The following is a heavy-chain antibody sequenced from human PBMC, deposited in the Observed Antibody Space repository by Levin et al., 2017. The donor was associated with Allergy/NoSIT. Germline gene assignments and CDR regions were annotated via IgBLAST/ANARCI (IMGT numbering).Heavy chain of an antibody. CDR3: ARDSSPDNWFDP. CDR2: IIPIFGTA. Sequence: KISCKASGGTFSSYAISWVRQAPGQGLEWMGGIIPIFGTANYAQKFQGRVTITADESTSTAYMELSSLRSEDTAVYYCARDSSPDNWFDPWGQGTLVTVSS. V-gene: IGHV1-69*01. J-gene: IGHJ5*02. CDR1: GGTFSSYA. D-gene: IGHD6-13*01.